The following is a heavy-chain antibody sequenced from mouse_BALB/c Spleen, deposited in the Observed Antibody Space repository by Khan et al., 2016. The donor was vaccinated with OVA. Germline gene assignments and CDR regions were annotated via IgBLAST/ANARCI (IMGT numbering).Heavy chain of an antibody. Sequence: VQLQQSGTELARPGASVKLSCKASGYIFIDYHINWVKQRTGQGLEWIGEISPGSGNTYYTEKFKGKATLTADKSSSTAYMQLSSLTSEDSAVYVSVREWGYWFPYWGQGTLVTVSA. CDR3: VREWGYWFPY. CDR2: ISPGSGNT. D-gene: IGHD3-1*01. V-gene: IGHV1-77*01. J-gene: IGHJ3*01. CDR1: GYIFIDYH.